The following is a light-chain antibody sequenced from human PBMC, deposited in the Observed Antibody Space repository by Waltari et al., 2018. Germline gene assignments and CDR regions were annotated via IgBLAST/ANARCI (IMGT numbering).Light chain of an antibody. CDR1: QSISGW. CDR3: QQYNNYRT. J-gene: IGKJ1*01. Sequence: DIQMTQSPSTLSASVGDRVTITCRASQSISGWLAWYQQKPGKAPKLLIYKASSLESGVPSRFSGSGSGTEFTLTISSLQPDDFATYYCQQYNNYRTFGQGTKV. CDR2: KAS. V-gene: IGKV1-5*03.